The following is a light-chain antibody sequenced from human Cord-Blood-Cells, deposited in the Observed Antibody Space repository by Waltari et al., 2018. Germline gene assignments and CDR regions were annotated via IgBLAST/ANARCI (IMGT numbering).Light chain of an antibody. CDR2: EVS. CDR1: SSDVGGYNY. V-gene: IGLV2-8*01. CDR3: SSYAGSNNVV. J-gene: IGLJ2*01. Sequence: QSALTQPPSASGSPAQSVTISCTGTSSDVGGYNYVSWYQQHPGKAPKLMIYEVSKRPSGFPDRFSGSKSGNTASLTVSGLQAEDEADYYCSSYAGSNNVVFGGGTKLTVL.